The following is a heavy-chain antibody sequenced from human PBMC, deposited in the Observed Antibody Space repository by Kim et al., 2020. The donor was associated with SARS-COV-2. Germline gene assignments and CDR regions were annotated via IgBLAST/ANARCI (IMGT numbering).Heavy chain of an antibody. J-gene: IGHJ4*02. D-gene: IGHD5-12*01. CDR2: LAPRGAT. CDR1: GFTFNSHD. V-gene: IGHV3-23*01. Sequence: GGSLRLSCAASGFTFNSHDMSWFRQAPGKGLEWISYLAPRGATFYPDSVKGRFPISGDTSKNTVSLQMNSLRAEDTAVYYCVRGHVADWGQGTLVTVSS. CDR3: VRGHVAD.